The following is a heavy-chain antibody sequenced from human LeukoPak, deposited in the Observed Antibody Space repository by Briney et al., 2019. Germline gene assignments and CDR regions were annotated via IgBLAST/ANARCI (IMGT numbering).Heavy chain of an antibody. CDR1: GYTFTGYY. CDR2: INPNSGGT. Sequence: ASVKVSCKASGYTFTGYYMHWVRQAPGQGLEWMGWINPNSGGTNYAQKFQGRVTMTRDTSISTAYMELSRLRSDDTAVYYCARGPGSYPSFNYYYYYMDVWGKGTTVTISS. D-gene: IGHD3-10*01. CDR3: ARGPGSYPSFNYYYYYMDV. J-gene: IGHJ6*03. V-gene: IGHV1-2*02.